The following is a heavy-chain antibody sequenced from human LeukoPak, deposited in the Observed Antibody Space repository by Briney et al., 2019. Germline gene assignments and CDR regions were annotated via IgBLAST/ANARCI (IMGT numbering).Heavy chain of an antibody. J-gene: IGHJ4*02. CDR1: GGSISSYY. V-gene: IGHV4-59*01. CDR2: IYYSGST. Sequence: SETLSLTCTVSGGSISSYYWSWIRQPPGKGLEWIGYIYYSGSTNYNPSLKSRVTISVDTSKNQFSLKLSSVTAADTAVYYCAKDIGGVATIRVTDYFDYWGQGTLVTVSS. CDR3: AKDIGGVATIRVTDYFDY. D-gene: IGHD5-12*01.